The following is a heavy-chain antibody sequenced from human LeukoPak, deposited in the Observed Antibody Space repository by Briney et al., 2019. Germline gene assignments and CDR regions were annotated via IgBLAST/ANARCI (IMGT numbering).Heavy chain of an antibody. CDR1: GFTFSSYG. Sequence: GGSLRLSCAASGFTFSSYGMHWVRQAPGKGLEWVSSISSSSSYIYYADSVKGRFTISRDNAKNSLYLQMNSLRAEDTAVYYCATYWGELGPFDYWGQGTLVTVSS. CDR2: ISSSSSYI. D-gene: IGHD1-26*01. J-gene: IGHJ4*02. V-gene: IGHV3-21*01. CDR3: ATYWGELGPFDY.